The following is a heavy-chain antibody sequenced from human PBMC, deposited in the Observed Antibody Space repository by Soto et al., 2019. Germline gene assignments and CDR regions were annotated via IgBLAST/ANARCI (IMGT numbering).Heavy chain of an antibody. Sequence: GGALRLSCAASGFTFSNFAMNWVRQAPGKGLEWVSLISSGGESACYADSVKGRFTIARDNSKSGLYLQVNILGAEDTAGYLCATGPPRVGSIHQVFDSWGQGTLATVCS. CDR3: ATGPPRVGSIHQVFDS. V-gene: IGHV3-23*01. D-gene: IGHD1-26*01. J-gene: IGHJ4*02. CDR2: ISSGGESA. CDR1: GFTFSNFA.